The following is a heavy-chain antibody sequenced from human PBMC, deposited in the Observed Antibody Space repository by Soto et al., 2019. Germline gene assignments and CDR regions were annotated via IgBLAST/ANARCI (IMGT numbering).Heavy chain of an antibody. Sequence: EVQLLESGGGLVQPGGSLRLSCAASGFTFSSYAMSWVRQAPGKGLEWVSAISGSGGSTYYADSVKGRFTISRDNSKNTLYLQRNSLRAEDTAVYYCAKAISRYSGYDYYDWGQGTLVTVSS. J-gene: IGHJ4*02. CDR1: GFTFSSYA. CDR3: AKAISRYSGYDYYD. V-gene: IGHV3-23*01. D-gene: IGHD5-12*01. CDR2: ISGSGGST.